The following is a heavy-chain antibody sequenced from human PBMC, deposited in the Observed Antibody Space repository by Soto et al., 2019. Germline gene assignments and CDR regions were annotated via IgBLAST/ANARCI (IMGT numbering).Heavy chain of an antibody. J-gene: IGHJ4*02. CDR2: INHSGST. CDR1: GGSFSGYY. D-gene: IGHD1-26*01. V-gene: IGHV4-34*01. Sequence: QVQLQQWGAGLLKPSETLSLTCAVYGGSFSGYYWSWIRQPPGKGLEWIGEINHSGSTNYNPSLKSRVTISVDTSKNQFSLKLSSVTAADTAVYYCARGSGVGATPDYWGQGTLVTVSS. CDR3: ARGSGVGATPDY.